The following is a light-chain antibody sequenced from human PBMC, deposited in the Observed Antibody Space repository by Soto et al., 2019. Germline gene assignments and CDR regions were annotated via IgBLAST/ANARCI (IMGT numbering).Light chain of an antibody. V-gene: IGKV3-11*01. CDR1: QSVSSN. Sequence: ETVMTQSPATLSVSPVERATLSCMASQSVSSNLAWYQQKPGQAPRLLIYDASNRATGIPARFSGSGSGTDFTLTISSLEPEDFAVYYCQQRSNWPITFGQGTRLEIK. CDR2: DAS. J-gene: IGKJ5*01. CDR3: QQRSNWPIT.